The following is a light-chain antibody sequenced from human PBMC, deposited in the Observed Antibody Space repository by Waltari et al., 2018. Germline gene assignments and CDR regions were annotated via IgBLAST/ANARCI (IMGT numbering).Light chain of an antibody. CDR3: QQAYSSPPEDT. V-gene: IGKV1-39*01. CDR1: QRVSSY. Sequence: DTYMTQSPSSLSVSVGDRATITCRASQRVSSYVNWLQQKLGKAPKLLIYDASSLQSGVPSRFSGSGAGTEYTLTISSLQPEDFATYYCQQAYSSPPEDTLSQGTTLKI. CDR2: DAS. J-gene: IGKJ2*01.